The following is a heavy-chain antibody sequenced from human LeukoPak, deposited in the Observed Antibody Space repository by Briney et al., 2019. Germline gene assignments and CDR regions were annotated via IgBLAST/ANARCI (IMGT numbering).Heavy chain of an antibody. CDR3: ATFAGVVPGGLLL. D-gene: IGHD2-2*01. CDR2: INKDGSKK. J-gene: IGHJ6*04. Sequence: GGSLRLSCVASGFTAIAFGMSWVRRPPGKGLEWVANINKDGSKKEDVDLVKGRFSFCGDNEKNSGLEQNNIRRAEATVYYYCATFAGVVPGGLLLWGKGTTVIVSS. CDR1: GFTAIAFG. V-gene: IGHV3-7*01.